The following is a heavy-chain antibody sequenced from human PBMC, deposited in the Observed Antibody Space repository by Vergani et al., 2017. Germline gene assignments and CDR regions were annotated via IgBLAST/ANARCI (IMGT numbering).Heavy chain of an antibody. J-gene: IGHJ4*02. Sequence: EVQLLQSEGAVVQPGGSLRLSCVASGFTFRSHAMSWVRQGHGQGLEWVSSIKNTGDSTHYADSVKGRFTISRDNSKNTLYLQMNSLRVEDTAVYYCGRGNDNYNWGQGTLVTVSS. CDR3: GRGNDNYN. CDR1: GFTFRSHA. V-gene: IGHV3-23*01. CDR2: IKNTGDST. D-gene: IGHD5-24*01.